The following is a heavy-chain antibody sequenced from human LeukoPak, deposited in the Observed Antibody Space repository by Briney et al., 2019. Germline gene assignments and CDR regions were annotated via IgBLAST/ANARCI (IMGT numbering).Heavy chain of an antibody. J-gene: IGHJ4*02. CDR2: ISSSSSYI. Sequence: GGSRRLSCAASGFTFSSYSMNWVRQAPGKGREWVSSISSSSSYIYYADSVKGRFTIHRDNDKHSLYLQMHSLRAEDTAVYYCARRTNIGGGKYPFHHGAQGPVVTVPS. CDR1: GFTFSSYS. D-gene: IGHD2/OR15-2a*01. CDR3: ARRTNIGGGKYPFHH. V-gene: IGHV3-21*01.